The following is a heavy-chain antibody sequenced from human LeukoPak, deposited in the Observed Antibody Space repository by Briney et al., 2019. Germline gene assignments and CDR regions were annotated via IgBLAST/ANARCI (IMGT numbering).Heavy chain of an antibody. J-gene: IGHJ4*02. Sequence: GGSLRLSCAASGFTFDDYGMHWVRQAPGKGLEWVAFIRYDGSNKYYADSVKGRFTISRDNSKNTLYLQMNSLRAEDTAVYYCAKDCITMVRGASYYFDYWGQGTLVTVSS. CDR1: GFTFDDYG. V-gene: IGHV3-30*02. CDR2: IRYDGSNK. CDR3: AKDCITMVRGASYYFDY. D-gene: IGHD3-10*01.